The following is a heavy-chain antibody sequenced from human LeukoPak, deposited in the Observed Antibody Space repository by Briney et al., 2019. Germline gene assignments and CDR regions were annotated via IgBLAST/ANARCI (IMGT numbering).Heavy chain of an antibody. J-gene: IGHJ6*02. D-gene: IGHD6-13*01. Sequence: ASVKVSCKASGGTFSSYAISWVRQAPGQGLEWMGRIIPILGIANYAQKFQGRVTITADKSTSTAYMELSSLRSEDTAVYYCARDWAAADLRGYYYGMDVWGQGTTVTVSS. CDR2: IIPILGIA. CDR1: GGTFSSYA. V-gene: IGHV1-69*04. CDR3: ARDWAAADLRGYYYGMDV.